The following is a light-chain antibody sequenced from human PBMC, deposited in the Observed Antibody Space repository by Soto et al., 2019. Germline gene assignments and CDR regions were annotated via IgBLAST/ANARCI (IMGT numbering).Light chain of an antibody. CDR3: CSYAGDYTFV. V-gene: IGLV2-11*01. Sequence: QSALPQPRSVSGSPGQSVTLSCTGTSSDVGGYNYVTWYQQYPGKAPKVMIYDVKTRPSGVPDRFSGSKSGNTASLTISGLQAEDEADYYCCSYAGDYTFVFGTGTKVTVL. CDR1: SSDVGGYNY. CDR2: DVK. J-gene: IGLJ1*01.